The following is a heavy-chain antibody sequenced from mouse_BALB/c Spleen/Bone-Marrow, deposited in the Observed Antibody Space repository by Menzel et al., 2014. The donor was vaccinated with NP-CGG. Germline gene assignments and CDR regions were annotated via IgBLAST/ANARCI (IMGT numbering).Heavy chain of an antibody. CDR1: GYTLTTHW. CDR2: INPSTGYT. V-gene: IGHV1-7*01. Sequence: QVQLQQSGTELAKPGASVKMSCKASGYTLTTHWMHWVKQRPGQGLEWIGYINPSTGYTDYNQKFKDKATLTADKSSSTAYMQLISLTSEDSAVYYCVRSDYWGQGTTLTVSS. CDR3: VRSDY. J-gene: IGHJ2*01.